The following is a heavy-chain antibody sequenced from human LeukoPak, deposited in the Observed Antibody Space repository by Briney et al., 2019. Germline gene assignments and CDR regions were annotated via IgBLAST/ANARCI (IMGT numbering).Heavy chain of an antibody. V-gene: IGHV4-34*01. CDR2: INHSGST. D-gene: IGHD2-2*01. CDR1: GGSFSGYY. J-gene: IGHJ4*02. CDR3: ARFGHWTSSRYFDY. Sequence: KPSETLSLTCAVYGGSFSGYYWSWIRQPPGKGLEWIGEINHSGSTNYNPSLKSRVTISVDTSKNQFSLKLSSVTAADTAVYYCARFGHWTSSRYFDYWGQGTLFTVSS.